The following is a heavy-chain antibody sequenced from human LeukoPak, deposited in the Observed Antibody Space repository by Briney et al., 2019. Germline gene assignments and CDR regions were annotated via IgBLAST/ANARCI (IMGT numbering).Heavy chain of an antibody. CDR3: VRDNSHFDS. CDR1: GFMFSGYW. Sequence: GGSLRLSCAASGFMFSGYWMSWVRQAPGKGLEWVATIKYDGSERYYVDSVKGRFTISRDNTRESLYLQMNSPRAEDTAVYYCVRDNSHFDSWGQGSLVPVSS. D-gene: IGHD2/OR15-2a*01. V-gene: IGHV3-7*01. CDR2: IKYDGSER. J-gene: IGHJ4*02.